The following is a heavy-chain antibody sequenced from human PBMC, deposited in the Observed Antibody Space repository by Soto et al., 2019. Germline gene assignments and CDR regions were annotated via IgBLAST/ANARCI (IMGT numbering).Heavy chain of an antibody. CDR3: ASPPESSSYYYLDL. Sequence: QVQLVQSGAEGKKPGASVKVSCKASGYTFTSYSMHCVRQAPGQRLEWVGWINAGNGNTKYSQKFQGRVAITRDTPTSTAKRDLGSLRSEDTAVYSWASPPESSSYYYLDLGGKGPTFTVPS. CDR2: INAGNGNT. J-gene: IGHJ6*03. V-gene: IGHV1-3*01. CDR1: GYTFTSYS.